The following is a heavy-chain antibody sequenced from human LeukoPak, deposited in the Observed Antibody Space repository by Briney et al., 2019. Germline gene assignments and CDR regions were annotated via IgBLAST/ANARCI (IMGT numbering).Heavy chain of an antibody. V-gene: IGHV3-23*01. CDR2: ISGSGGST. CDR3: ANGFRIQLWY. D-gene: IGHD5-18*01. Sequence: GGSLRLSCAASGFTFSSYAMSWVRRAPGKGLEWVSAISGSGGSTYYADSVKGRITISRDNSKNTLYLQMNSLRAEDTAVYYCANGFRIQLWYWGQGTLVTVSS. CDR1: GFTFSSYA. J-gene: IGHJ4*02.